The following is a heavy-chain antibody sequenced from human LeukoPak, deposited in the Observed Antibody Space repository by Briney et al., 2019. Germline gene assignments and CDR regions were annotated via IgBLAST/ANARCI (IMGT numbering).Heavy chain of an antibody. Sequence: ASVKVPCKASGYTFTSYGISWVRQAPGQGLEWMGWISAYNGNTNYAQKLQGRVTMTTDTSTSTAYMELRSLRSDDTAVYYCARVLGSLRSSSGAFDIWGQGTMVTVSS. CDR2: ISAYNGNT. CDR1: GYTFTSYG. CDR3: ARVLGSLRSSSGAFDI. V-gene: IGHV1-18*01. D-gene: IGHD6-6*01. J-gene: IGHJ3*02.